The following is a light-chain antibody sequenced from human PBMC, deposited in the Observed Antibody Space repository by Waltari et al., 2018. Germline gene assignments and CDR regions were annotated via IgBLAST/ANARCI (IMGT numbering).Light chain of an antibody. V-gene: IGLV2-11*01. CDR1: SSDVGTYDR. Sequence: QSALTQPRSVSGSPGQSVTITCTGTSSDVGTYDRVSWYQQSPGKATKLMIYDVSKRPSVVPSRFSGSKSCNTASLTISGLQAEYEADYYCCSYAGAYTYVFGTGTKVTVL. CDR3: CSYAGAYTYV. J-gene: IGLJ1*01. CDR2: DVS.